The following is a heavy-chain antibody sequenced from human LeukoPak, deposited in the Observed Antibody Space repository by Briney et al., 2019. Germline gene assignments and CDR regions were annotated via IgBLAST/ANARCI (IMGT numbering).Heavy chain of an antibody. CDR2: INPNSGGT. D-gene: IGHD6-6*01. CDR3: ARDSSSDPYFDY. CDR1: GYTFTGYY. Sequence: ASVKVSCKASGYTFTGYYMHWVRQAPGQGLEWMGWINPNSGGTNYAQKFQGRVTMTRDTSISTAYMELGRLRSDDTAVYYCARDSSSDPYFDYWGQGTLVTVSS. V-gene: IGHV1-2*02. J-gene: IGHJ4*02.